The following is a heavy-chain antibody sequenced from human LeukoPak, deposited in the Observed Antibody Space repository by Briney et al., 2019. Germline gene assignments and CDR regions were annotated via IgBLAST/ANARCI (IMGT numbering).Heavy chain of an antibody. CDR3: ASESS. CDR2: INPNTGGT. CDR1: GYSFTDYE. D-gene: IGHD2-2*01. J-gene: IGHJ4*02. Sequence: ASVKVSCKTSGYSFTDYEIHWVRQAPGQGLEWMGWINPNTGGTKYAQKFQGRVTMTRDTSISTAYMELSRLRSDDTAVYYCASESSWGQGTLVTVSS. V-gene: IGHV1-2*02.